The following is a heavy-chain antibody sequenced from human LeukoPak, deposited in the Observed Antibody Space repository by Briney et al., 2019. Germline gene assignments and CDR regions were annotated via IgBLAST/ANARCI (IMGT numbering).Heavy chain of an antibody. D-gene: IGHD3-22*01. CDR2: ISAYTGNT. J-gene: IGHJ4*02. V-gene: IGHV1-18*01. CDR1: GYTFTNYG. Sequence: ASVKVSCKASGYTFTNYGISWVRQAPGQGLEWMGWISAYTGNTNYAQNFQGRVTMTTDTSTNTAFMELRSLRSDDTAIYYCARSGVGYFYDNSGYYPLDYWGQGTLVTVPS. CDR3: ARSGVGYFYDNSGYYPLDY.